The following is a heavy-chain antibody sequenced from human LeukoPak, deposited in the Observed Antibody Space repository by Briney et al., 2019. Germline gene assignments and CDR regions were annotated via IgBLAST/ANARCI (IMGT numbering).Heavy chain of an antibody. V-gene: IGHV4-59*08. CDR2: IYYTGNT. J-gene: IGHJ5*02. CDR1: GGSINIYY. CDR3: ARRVAARPDYYFDP. Sequence: SETLSLTCAVSGGSINIYYWRCIRQPPGKELEWIGYIYYTGNTNYNPSLKSRVTMSVDTSKDQFSLKLSSVTAADTAVYYCARRVAARPDYYFDPWGQGTLVTVSS. D-gene: IGHD6-6*01.